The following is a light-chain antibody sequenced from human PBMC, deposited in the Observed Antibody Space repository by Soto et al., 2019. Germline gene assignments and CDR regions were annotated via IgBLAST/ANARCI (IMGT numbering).Light chain of an antibody. CDR3: GGWDDSLSGPV. CDR2: RNN. Sequence: QAVVTQPPSASGTPGQRVNISCSGGSSNIGSNYVYWYRQFPGTAPKLLIQRNNQRPSGVPARFSGSKSGTSASLAISGLRSEDEADYYCGGWDDSLSGPVFGGGTKLTVL. CDR1: SSNIGSNY. J-gene: IGLJ2*01. V-gene: IGLV1-47*01.